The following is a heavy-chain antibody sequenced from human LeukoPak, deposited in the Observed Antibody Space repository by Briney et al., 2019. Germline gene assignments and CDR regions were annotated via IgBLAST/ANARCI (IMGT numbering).Heavy chain of an antibody. J-gene: IGHJ4*02. CDR3: TTDQLFDY. Sequence: WIRQPPGKGLEWVGRIKSKTDGGTTDYAAPVKGRFTISRDDSKNTLYLQMNSLKTEDTAVYYCTTDQLFDYWGQGTLVTVSS. D-gene: IGHD1-1*01. V-gene: IGHV3-15*01. CDR2: IKSKTDGGTT.